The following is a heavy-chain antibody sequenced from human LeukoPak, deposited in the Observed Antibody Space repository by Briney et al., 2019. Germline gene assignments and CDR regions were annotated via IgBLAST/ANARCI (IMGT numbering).Heavy chain of an antibody. D-gene: IGHD3-22*01. CDR1: GFTFITYA. J-gene: IGHJ6*02. CDR2: ISAGGAST. Sequence: EGSLRRSCAASGFTFITYAMTWVRQAPGKGLDWVSTISAGGASTYYADSVKGRFTISRDNSKNTLYLQMNSLRAEDTALYYCVKGYSSGWTREYYGMDVWGQGTTVTVSS. V-gene: IGHV3-23*01. CDR3: VKGYSSGWTREYYGMDV.